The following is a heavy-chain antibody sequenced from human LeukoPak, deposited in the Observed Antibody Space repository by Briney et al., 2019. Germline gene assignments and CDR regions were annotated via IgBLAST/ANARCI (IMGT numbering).Heavy chain of an antibody. CDR3: ARVGSSSWYNYYYYYMDV. CDR1: GGSISSGSYY. CDR2: IYTSGST. Sequence: SETLSLTCTVSGGSISSGSYYWSWIRQPAGKGLEWIGRIYTSGSTNYNPSLKSRVTISVDTAKNQFSLKLSSVTAADTAVYYCARVGSSSWYNYYYYYMDVWGKGTTVTVSS. V-gene: IGHV4-61*02. J-gene: IGHJ6*03. D-gene: IGHD6-13*01.